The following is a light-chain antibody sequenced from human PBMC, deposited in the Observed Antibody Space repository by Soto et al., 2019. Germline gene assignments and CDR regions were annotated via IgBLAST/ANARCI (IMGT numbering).Light chain of an antibody. J-gene: IGLJ3*02. CDR1: SSNIGAGYG. CDR2: GNS. CDR3: QSYDSSLSGSV. V-gene: IGLV1-40*01. Sequence: QAVVTQPPSVSGAPGQRVTISCTGSSSNIGAGYGVHWYQQLPGTAPKLLIYGNSVRPSGIPDRFSGSKSGTSASLAITGLQAEDEADYYCQSYDSSLSGSVFGGGTKLTVL.